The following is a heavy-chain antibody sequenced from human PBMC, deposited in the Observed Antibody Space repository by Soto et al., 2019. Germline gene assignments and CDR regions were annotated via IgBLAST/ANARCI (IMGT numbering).Heavy chain of an antibody. CDR3: AIIAVAGFTFDY. V-gene: IGHV4-59*08. D-gene: IGHD6-19*01. CDR2: IYYRGST. J-gene: IGHJ4*02. Sequence: QVQLQESGPGLVKPSETLSLTCTVSGGSISSYYWSWIRQPPGKGLEWIGYIYYRGSTNYNPSLKSRGTISVDTSKNQFSLKLISVTAADTAVYYCAIIAVAGFTFDYWGLGALVTVSS. CDR1: GGSISSYY.